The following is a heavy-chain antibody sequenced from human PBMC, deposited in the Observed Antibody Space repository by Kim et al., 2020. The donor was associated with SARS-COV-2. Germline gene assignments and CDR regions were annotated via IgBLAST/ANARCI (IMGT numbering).Heavy chain of an antibody. Sequence: SQTLSLTCAISGDSVSSNSAAWNWIRQSPSRGLEWLGRTYYKSKWYNDYAVSVKSRITINPDTSKNQFSLQLNSVTPDDTAVYYCARDRWELLDSDYYYGMDVWSPRTTVTVSS. CDR1: GDSVSSNSAA. J-gene: IGHJ6*02. CDR2: TYYKSKWYN. V-gene: IGHV6-1*01. D-gene: IGHD1-26*01. CDR3: ARDRWELLDSDYYYGMDV.